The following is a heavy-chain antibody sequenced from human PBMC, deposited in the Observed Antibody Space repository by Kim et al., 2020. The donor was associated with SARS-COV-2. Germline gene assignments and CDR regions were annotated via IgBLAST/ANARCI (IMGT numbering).Heavy chain of an antibody. CDR1: GFTFSSYG. Sequence: GGSLRLSCAASGFTFSSYGMHWVRQAPGKGLEWVAVISYDGSNKYYADSVKGRFTISRDNSKNTLYLQMNSLRAEDTAVYYCAKTAVVPFDYWGQGTLVTVSS. CDR2: ISYDGSNK. CDR3: AKTAVVPFDY. V-gene: IGHV3-30*18. J-gene: IGHJ4*02. D-gene: IGHD3-22*01.